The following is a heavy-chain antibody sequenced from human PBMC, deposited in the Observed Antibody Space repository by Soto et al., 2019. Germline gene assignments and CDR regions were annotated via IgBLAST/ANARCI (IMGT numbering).Heavy chain of an antibody. V-gene: IGHV1-24*01. CDR3: ATALGLRGYAFDI. CDR2: FDPEDGET. Sequence: GASVKVSCKVSGDTLTELSMHWVRQAPGKGLEWMGGFDPEDGETIYAQKFQGRVTMTEDTSTDTAYMELSSLRSEDTAVYYCATALGLRGYAFDIWGQGTMVTVSS. J-gene: IGHJ3*02. D-gene: IGHD3-16*01. CDR1: GDTLTELS.